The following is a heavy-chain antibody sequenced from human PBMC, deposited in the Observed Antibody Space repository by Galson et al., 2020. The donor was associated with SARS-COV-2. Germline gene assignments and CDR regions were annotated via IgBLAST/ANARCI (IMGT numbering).Heavy chain of an antibody. V-gene: IGHV4-34*01. D-gene: IGHD3-10*01. CDR3: ARGHSVWFGEFVYYGMDV. CDR1: GGSFSGYY. Sequence: SETLSLTCAVYGGSFSGYYWSWIRQPPGKGLEWIGEINHSGSTNYNPSLKSRVTISVDTSKNQFSLKLSSVTAADTAVYYCARGHSVWFGEFVYYGMDVWGQGTTVTVSS. J-gene: IGHJ6*02. CDR2: INHSGST.